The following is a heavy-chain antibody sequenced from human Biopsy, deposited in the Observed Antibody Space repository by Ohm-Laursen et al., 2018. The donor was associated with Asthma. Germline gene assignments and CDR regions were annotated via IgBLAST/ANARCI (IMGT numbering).Heavy chain of an antibody. CDR2: ISFDGSNE. Sequence: SLRLSCAASGFSFSNFGMHWVRQAPGKGLEWVAVISFDGSNEDYADSVKGRFTLSRDNSRNTLYPQMNSLRVEDTAIYYCARTHERWTSIQDDALDIWGQGTMVIVSS. CDR3: ARTHERWTSIQDDALDI. V-gene: IGHV3-30*03. D-gene: IGHD4-23*01. CDR1: GFSFSNFG. J-gene: IGHJ3*02.